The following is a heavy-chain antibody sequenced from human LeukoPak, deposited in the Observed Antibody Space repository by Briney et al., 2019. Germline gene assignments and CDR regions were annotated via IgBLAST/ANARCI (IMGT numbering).Heavy chain of an antibody. CDR2: ISWNSGSI. CDR3: AREHYFYYMDG. J-gene: IGHJ6*03. Sequence: SLRLSCAASGFTFDDYAMHWVRQAPGKGLEWVSGISWNSGSIGYADSVKGRFTISRDNAENSLYLQMNSLRAEDTAVYYCAREHYFYYMDGWGKGTTVTVSS. V-gene: IGHV3-9*01. CDR1: GFTFDDYA.